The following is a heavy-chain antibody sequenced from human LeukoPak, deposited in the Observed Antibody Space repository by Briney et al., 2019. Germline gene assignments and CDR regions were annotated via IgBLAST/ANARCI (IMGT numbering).Heavy chain of an antibody. V-gene: IGHV3-30*02. D-gene: IGHD2-15*01. CDR1: EFTCNSYG. CDR2: IRFDGGDE. Sequence: GGSLRLSCTASEFTCNSYGMHWVRQAPGKGLEWVAFIRFDGGDEHYADSVKGRFTISRDNSKNTLYLQMNSLRAEDTAVYYCAKDRRGSCNAGSCYCCDYWGRGALVTVCS. J-gene: IGHJ4*02. CDR3: AKDRRGSCNAGSCYCCDY.